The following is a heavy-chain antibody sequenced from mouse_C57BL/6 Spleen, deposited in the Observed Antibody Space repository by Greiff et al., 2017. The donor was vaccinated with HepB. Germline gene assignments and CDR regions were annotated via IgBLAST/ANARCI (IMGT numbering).Heavy chain of an antibody. D-gene: IGHD2-3*01. V-gene: IGHV1-80*01. CDR2: IYPGDGDT. Sequence: VQLQESGAELVKPGASVKISCKASGYAFSSYWMNWVKQRPGKGLEWIGQIYPGDGDTNYNGKFKGKATLTADKSSSTAYMQLSSLTSEDSAVYFCARFWDGLRYFDVWGTGTTVTVSS. CDR3: ARFWDGLRYFDV. CDR1: GYAFSSYW. J-gene: IGHJ1*03.